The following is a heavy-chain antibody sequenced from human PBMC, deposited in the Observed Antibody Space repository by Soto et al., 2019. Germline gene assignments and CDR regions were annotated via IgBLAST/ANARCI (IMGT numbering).Heavy chain of an antibody. J-gene: IGHJ4*02. Sequence: GGSLRIACAASGFPFSSYDMSWVRQAPGKGLDWVSVIRGSDGSTYYANSVKGRFTISRDNSKNTLFLQMNSLRAEDTAIYYCTKGGHLDYWGPGTLVTVS. CDR3: TKGGHLDY. CDR2: IRGSDGST. D-gene: IGHD3-10*01. CDR1: GFPFSSYD. V-gene: IGHV3-23*01.